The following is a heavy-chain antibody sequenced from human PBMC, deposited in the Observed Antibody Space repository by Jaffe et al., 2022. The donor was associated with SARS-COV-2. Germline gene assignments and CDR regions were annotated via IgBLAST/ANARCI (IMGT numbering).Heavy chain of an antibody. Sequence: QVQLQESGPGLVKPSQTLSLTCTVSGGSISSGGYYWSWIRQHPGKGLEWIGYIYYSGSTYYNPSLKSRVTISVDTSKNQFSLKLSSVTAADTAVYYCARDHRWYYYDSSGYFQAYYYYGMDVWGQGTTVTVSS. CDR1: GGSISSGGYY. D-gene: IGHD3-22*01. V-gene: IGHV4-31*03. J-gene: IGHJ6*02. CDR3: ARDHRWYYYDSSGYFQAYYYYGMDV. CDR2: IYYSGST.